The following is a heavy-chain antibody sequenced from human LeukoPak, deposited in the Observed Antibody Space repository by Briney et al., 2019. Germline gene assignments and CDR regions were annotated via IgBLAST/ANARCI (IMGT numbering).Heavy chain of an antibody. V-gene: IGHV1-69*04. CDR2: IIPIFGIA. CDR1: GGTFSSYA. J-gene: IGHJ4*02. D-gene: IGHD4-23*01. Sequence: SVKVSCKASGGTFSSYAISWVRQAPGQGLEWMGRIIPIFGIANYAQKFQGRVTITADKSTSTAYMELSSLRSEDTAVYYCASGPYGGNSGTLDYWGQGTLVTVSS. CDR3: ASGPYGGNSGTLDY.